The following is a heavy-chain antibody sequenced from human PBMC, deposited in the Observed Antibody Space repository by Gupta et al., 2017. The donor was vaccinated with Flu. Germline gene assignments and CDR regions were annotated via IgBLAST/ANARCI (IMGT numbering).Heavy chain of an antibody. V-gene: IGHV1-2*02. CDR3: ARDVIGPGWLDP. CDR1: GYTCTDSD. J-gene: IGHJ5*02. CDR2: INPNNGDT. Sequence: QVELVQSGAERKKPGDSVKVSCEASGYTCTDSDLHWVRLGPGRVLEWLGWINPNNGDTEYAQRFQGRVSMTRDTSISAAYMELTRLTSDDTAVYYCARDVIGPGWLDPWGQGTLVTVSS. D-gene: IGHD3-22*01.